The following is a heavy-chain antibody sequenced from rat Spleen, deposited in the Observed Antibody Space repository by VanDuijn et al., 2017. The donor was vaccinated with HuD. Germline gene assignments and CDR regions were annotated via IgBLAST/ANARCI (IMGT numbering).Heavy chain of an antibody. CDR1: GFTFSDYN. J-gene: IGHJ3*01. D-gene: IGHD1-4*01. V-gene: IGHV5S10*01. CDR2: IIYDGSRT. CDR3: TTHGARVSRFAY. Sequence: EVQLVESGGGLVQPGRSLKLSCAASGFTFSDYNMALVRQAPKKGLEWVATIIYDGSRTYSRDAVKGRFTISRDNAKSTLSLQMDSLRSEDTATYYCTTHGARVSRFAYWGQGTLVTVSS.